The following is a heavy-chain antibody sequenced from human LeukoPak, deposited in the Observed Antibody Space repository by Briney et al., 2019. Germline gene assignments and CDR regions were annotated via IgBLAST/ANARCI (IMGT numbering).Heavy chain of an antibody. D-gene: IGHD3-22*01. CDR3: AREASRPYYYDSSGYYNDAFDI. V-gene: IGHV4-59*01. CDR2: IYFSGST. Sequence: PSETLSPTCTVSGGSISRYYWSWIRQPPGKGLEWIGYIYFSGSTNYNPSLKSRVTISVDTSKNQFSLKLSSVTAADTAVYYCAREASRPYYYDSSGYYNDAFDIWGQGTMVTVSS. J-gene: IGHJ3*02. CDR1: GGSISRYY.